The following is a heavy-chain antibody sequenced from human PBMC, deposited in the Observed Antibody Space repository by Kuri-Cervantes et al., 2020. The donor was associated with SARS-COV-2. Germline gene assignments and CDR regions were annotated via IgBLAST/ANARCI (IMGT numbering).Heavy chain of an antibody. D-gene: IGHD1-26*01. Sequence: GGSLRLSCAASGFTFSTYGMHWVRQAPGKGLEWVALISYDGNEYYADSVRDRFTISRDNSKNTLYLQLNNLRTEDTAVYYCAGFPEWELLPFDIWGQGTMVTVS. CDR2: ISYDGNE. CDR3: AGFPEWELLPFDI. V-gene: IGHV3-30*03. CDR1: GFTFSTYG. J-gene: IGHJ3*02.